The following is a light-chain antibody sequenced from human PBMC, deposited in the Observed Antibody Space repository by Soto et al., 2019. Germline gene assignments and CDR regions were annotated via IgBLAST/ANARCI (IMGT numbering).Light chain of an antibody. CDR1: SSDVGAYNY. V-gene: IGLV2-8*01. J-gene: IGLJ3*02. CDR3: SSFASSNTWV. Sequence: QSVLTQPRSASGSPGQSVTISCTGTSSDVGAYNYVSWYQQHAGKAPKLVIYEVTKRPSGVPDRFSGSKSANPASLTVSGLQAEDEADYYCSSFASSNTWVFGGGTKLTVL. CDR2: EVT.